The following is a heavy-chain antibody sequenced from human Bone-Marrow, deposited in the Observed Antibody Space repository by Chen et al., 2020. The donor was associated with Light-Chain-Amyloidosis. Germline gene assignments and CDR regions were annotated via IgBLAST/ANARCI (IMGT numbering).Heavy chain of an antibody. J-gene: IGHJ5*02. V-gene: IGHV4-34*01. CDR3: AXSRPFYGSGSYYTLWWFDP. D-gene: IGHD3-10*01. CDR2: INHSGST. CDR1: GGSFSGYY. Sequence: QVQLXXXGXXXLKPSETLSLTCAVYGGSFSGYYWSWIRQPPGKGLEWIGEINHSGSTNYNPSLKSRVTIXXDTSKXXXXXXXXXXXXXXXXXXXXAXSRPFYGSGSYYTLWWFDPWGQGTLVTVSS.